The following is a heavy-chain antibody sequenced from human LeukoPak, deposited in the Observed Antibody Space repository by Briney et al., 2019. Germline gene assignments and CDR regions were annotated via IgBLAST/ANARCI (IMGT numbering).Heavy chain of an antibody. Sequence: ASVKVSCKASGFTYSGYYMQWVRQAPGQGLEWMGITNPNDGSTKYAQKFQGRVTMTGDTSTSTVYMELSSLRADDTAVYYCARDSLQTRYSWNDEGRKNWFDPWGQGTLVTVSS. V-gene: IGHV1-46*01. D-gene: IGHD1-1*01. CDR1: GFTYSGYY. J-gene: IGHJ5*02. CDR2: TNPNDGST. CDR3: ARDSLQTRYSWNDEGRKNWFDP.